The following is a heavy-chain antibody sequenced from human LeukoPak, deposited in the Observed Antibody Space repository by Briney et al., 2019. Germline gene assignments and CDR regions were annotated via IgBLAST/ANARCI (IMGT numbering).Heavy chain of an antibody. J-gene: IGHJ4*02. CDR2: IRYGGSNK. Sequence: GGSLRLSCAASGFTFSSYGINWVRQAPGKGLEWVAFIRYGGSNKYYADSVKGRFTISRDNSKNTLYLQMNSLRAEDTAVYYSVKGIYESSGYYFDYWGQGALVT. D-gene: IGHD3-22*01. CDR1: GFTFSSYG. CDR3: VKGIYESSGYYFDY. V-gene: IGHV3-30*02.